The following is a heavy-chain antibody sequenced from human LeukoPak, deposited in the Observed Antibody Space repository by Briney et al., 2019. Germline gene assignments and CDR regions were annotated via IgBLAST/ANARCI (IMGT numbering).Heavy chain of an antibody. J-gene: IGHJ4*02. CDR2: ISTTGTTI. CDR1: GFTFSAYH. Sequence: GGPLRLSCAASGFTFSAYHINWVRQAPGKGLEWISYISTTGTTIHYADSVKGRFAISRDNAKSSLYLQMNSLRDEDTAVYYCARVWQDYSGVDYWGQGTLVTVSS. CDR3: ARVWQDYSGVDY. V-gene: IGHV3-48*02. D-gene: IGHD2-21*01.